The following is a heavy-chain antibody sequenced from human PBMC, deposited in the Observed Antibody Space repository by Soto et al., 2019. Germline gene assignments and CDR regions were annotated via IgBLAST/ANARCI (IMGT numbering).Heavy chain of an antibody. J-gene: IGHJ5*02. CDR1: GFTFSSYG. CDR3: ARNRLVRGVRVAWFDP. D-gene: IGHD3-10*01. V-gene: IGHV3-33*01. CDR2: IWYDGSNK. Sequence: PGGSLRLSCAASGFTFSSYGMHWVRQAPGKGLEWVAVIWYDGSNKYYADSVKGRFTISRDNSKNTLYLQMNSLRAEDTAVYYCARNRLVRGVRVAWFDPWGQGTLVTVS.